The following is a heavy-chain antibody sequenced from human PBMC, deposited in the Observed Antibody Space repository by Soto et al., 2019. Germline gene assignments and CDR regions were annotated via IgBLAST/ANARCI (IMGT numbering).Heavy chain of an antibody. Sequence: QVQLVESRGGVVQPGRSLRLSCAASGFTFSSYAMHWVRQAPGKGLEWVAVISYDGSNKYYADSVKGRFTISRDNSKNTLYLQMNSLRAEDTAVYYCARDRMVRGVITMGYGMDVWGQGTTVTVSS. CDR3: ARDRMVRGVITMGYGMDV. CDR2: ISYDGSNK. D-gene: IGHD3-10*01. CDR1: GFTFSSYA. J-gene: IGHJ6*02. V-gene: IGHV3-30-3*01.